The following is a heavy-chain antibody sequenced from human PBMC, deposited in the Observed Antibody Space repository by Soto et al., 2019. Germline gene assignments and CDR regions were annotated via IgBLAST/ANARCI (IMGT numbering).Heavy chain of an antibody. D-gene: IGHD1-1*01. CDR3: ARPTKAGNYFYVLDV. V-gene: IGHV1-18*01. Sequence: QVQLVQSGAEVKKPGASVKVSCKASGYTFSSYGITWVRQAPGQGLEWMGWINAYNGNTNYAQKLQGRVTMTTDTSTTTAFMELRSLSSDDTAVYYCARPTKAGNYFYVLDVWGQGTTFTVSS. CDR1: GYTFSSYG. CDR2: INAYNGNT. J-gene: IGHJ6*02.